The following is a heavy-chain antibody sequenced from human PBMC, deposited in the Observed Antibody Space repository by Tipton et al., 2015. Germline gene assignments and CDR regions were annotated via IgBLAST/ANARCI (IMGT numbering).Heavy chain of an antibody. CDR2: VNPKSGAT. J-gene: IGHJ4*02. CDR1: DYTFTIYD. D-gene: IGHD3-10*01. Sequence: QLVQSGAEVKKPGASVKVSCKASDYTFTIYDISWVRQAPGQGLEWMGWVNPKSGATKYAQKFQGRVTMTSDTSTSTAYMELSSLRSDDTAMYYCARPDYGSGSYYYFNYWGQGTLVTDSS. V-gene: IGHV1-2*02. CDR3: ARPDYGSGSYYYFNY.